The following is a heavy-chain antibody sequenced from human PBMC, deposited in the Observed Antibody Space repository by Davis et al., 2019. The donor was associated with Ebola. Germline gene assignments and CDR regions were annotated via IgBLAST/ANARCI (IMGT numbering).Heavy chain of an antibody. V-gene: IGHV3-21*01. CDR2: ISTLSSYK. J-gene: IGHJ4*02. CDR1: GFTFGSNS. Sequence: GESLKISCAASGFTFGSNSMNWVRQAPGKGLEWVSSISTLSSYKYYADSLEGRFTISRDNAKNSLYLQMNSLRAEDTAVYYCARSRYSGSYLFDYWGQGTLVTVSS. CDR3: ARSRYSGSYLFDY. D-gene: IGHD1-26*01.